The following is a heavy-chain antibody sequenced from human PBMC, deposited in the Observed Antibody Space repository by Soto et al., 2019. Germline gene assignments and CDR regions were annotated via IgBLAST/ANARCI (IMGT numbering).Heavy chain of an antibody. CDR2: IFSDDEK. CDR3: SRIYRPELGVYYFDF. V-gene: IGHV2-26*01. J-gene: IGHJ4*02. CDR1: GFSLSNANVG. D-gene: IGHD3-10*01. Sequence: QVTLKESGPVLVKPTETLTLTCTVSGFSLSNANVGVTWIRQPPGKALEWLAHIFSDDEKSSKPSLKRKVTISTDTSESQVVLTMTNMDPVDTATYYCSRIYRPELGVYYFDFWGQGALVTVSS.